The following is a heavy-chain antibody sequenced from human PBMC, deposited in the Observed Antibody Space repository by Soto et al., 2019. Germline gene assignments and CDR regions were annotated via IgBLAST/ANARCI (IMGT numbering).Heavy chain of an antibody. D-gene: IGHD3-22*01. Sequence: GGSLRLSCAASGFSFSGYNMNWVRQAPGKGLEWGSSISGDSNYIYYADSVQGRFTISRDNAKNSVYLQMNSLRAEDTAVYYCARVVYFDRSAYGLWGLGTMVTVSS. CDR3: ARVVYFDRSAYGL. J-gene: IGHJ3*01. V-gene: IGHV3-21*06. CDR2: ISGDSNYI. CDR1: GFSFSGYN.